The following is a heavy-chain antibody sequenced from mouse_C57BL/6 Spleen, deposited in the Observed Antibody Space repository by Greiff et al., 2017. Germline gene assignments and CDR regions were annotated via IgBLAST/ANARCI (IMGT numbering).Heavy chain of an antibody. CDR3: ARGVDGFSNDFDD. CDR2: IYPGDGDA. J-gene: IGHJ4*01. D-gene: IGHD2-4*01. Sequence: QVQLQQSGAELVKPGASVTLSCKASGYAFSSYWMNWVKQRPGTGLEWIGPIYPGDGDANYNGPVKGRAILTADKSSSNAYMQLSSLAAEDSAVYFCARGVDGFSNDFDDWGQGTTVTVSS. CDR1: GYAFSSYW. V-gene: IGHV1-80*01.